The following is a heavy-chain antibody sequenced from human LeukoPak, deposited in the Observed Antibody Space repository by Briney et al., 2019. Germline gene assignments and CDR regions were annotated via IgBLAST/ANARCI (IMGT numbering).Heavy chain of an antibody. CDR3: AKDHSRSGYYPY. Sequence: GGSLRLSCAASGFTFSNAWMSWVRQAPGKGLEWVSAISGSGGSTYYADSVKGRFTISRDNSKNTLYLQMNSLRAEDTAVYYCAKDHSRSGYYPYWGQGTLVTVSS. V-gene: IGHV3-23*01. D-gene: IGHD3-3*01. CDR1: GFTFSNAW. J-gene: IGHJ4*02. CDR2: ISGSGGST.